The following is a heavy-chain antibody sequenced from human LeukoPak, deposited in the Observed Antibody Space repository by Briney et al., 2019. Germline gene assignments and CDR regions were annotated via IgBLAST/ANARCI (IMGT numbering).Heavy chain of an antibody. V-gene: IGHV3-13*01. D-gene: IGHD3-22*01. Sequence: GGSLRLSCAASGFTFNKFDLHCVRHITGKCLEWVSAIGTLSDTSYADSVKGRFTISRENAKNSLYLQMNSLRVDDTAVYYCVRARHNNYYDSSGFYPYWGQGILVTVSS. CDR1: GFTFNKFD. CDR3: VRARHNNYYDSSGFYPY. CDR2: IGTLSDT. J-gene: IGHJ4*02.